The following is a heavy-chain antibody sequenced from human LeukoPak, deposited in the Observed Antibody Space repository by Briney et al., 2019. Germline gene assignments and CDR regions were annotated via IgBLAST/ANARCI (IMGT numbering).Heavy chain of an antibody. CDR2: IIPIFGTA. J-gene: IGHJ4*02. D-gene: IGHD6-6*01. V-gene: IGHV1-69*06. CDR3: AIYSSSSPLGY. Sequence: ASVRVSCKTSGYTFSSYGLSWVRQAPGQGLEWMGGIIPIFGTANYAQKFQGRVTITADKSTSTAYMELSSLRSEDTAVYYCAIYSSSSPLGYWGQGTLVTVSS. CDR1: GYTFSSYG.